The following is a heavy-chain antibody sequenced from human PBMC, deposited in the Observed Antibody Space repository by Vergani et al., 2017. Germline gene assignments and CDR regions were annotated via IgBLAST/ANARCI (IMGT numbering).Heavy chain of an antibody. D-gene: IGHD5-24*01. CDR1: GGSISSYY. CDR2: IYYSGST. Sequence: QVQLQESGPGLVKPSETLSLTCTVSGGSISSYYWCWIRQPPGKGLEWIGYIYYSGSTNYNPSLTSRVTISVDTTNNQFSLKLSSVTAADTAVYYCARPSRDGYNYFDYWGQGTLVTVSS. CDR3: ARPSRDGYNYFDY. J-gene: IGHJ4*02. V-gene: IGHV4-59*01.